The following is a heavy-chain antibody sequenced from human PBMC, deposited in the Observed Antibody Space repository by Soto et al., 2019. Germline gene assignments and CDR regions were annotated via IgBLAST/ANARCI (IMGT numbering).Heavy chain of an antibody. CDR1: GFTFSSYS. D-gene: IGHD2-2*01. CDR3: ARRRSYCSSTSCPAGV. Sequence: EVQLVESGGGLVKPGGSLRLSCAASGFTFSSYSMNWVRQAPGKGLEWVSSISSGCSYIYYADSVKGRFTISRDNAKNSLYLQMNSLRAEDTAVYYCARRRSYCSSTSCPAGVWGKGTTVTVSS. CDR2: ISSGCSYI. J-gene: IGHJ6*04. V-gene: IGHV3-21*01.